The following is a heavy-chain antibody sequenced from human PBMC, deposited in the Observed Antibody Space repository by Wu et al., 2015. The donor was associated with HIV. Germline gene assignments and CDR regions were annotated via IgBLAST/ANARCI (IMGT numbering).Heavy chain of an antibody. CDR3: ARELYGAVSGLSMDV. J-gene: IGHJ6*03. V-gene: IGHV1-46*01. D-gene: IGHD4-17*01. Sequence: QVQLXQSGTEVKKPGTSLTMSCETSGYTFTNYYIHWVRQAPGQGLEWVGMTNTDGGNTRFAQRFRGRVTMTRDSSTKTVNLHLSNLKYEDTAVYHCARELYGAVSGLSMDVWGRGTTVIVS. CDR2: TNTDGGNT. CDR1: GYTFTNYY.